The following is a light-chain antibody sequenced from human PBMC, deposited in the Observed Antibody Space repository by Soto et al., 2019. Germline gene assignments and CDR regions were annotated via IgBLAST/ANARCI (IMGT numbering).Light chain of an antibody. V-gene: IGKV3-20*01. CDR1: RSISTY. J-gene: IGKJ5*01. CDR2: GAS. Sequence: DTVLTQSPATLSLTPGERATLSCRASRSISTYLAWYQQKPGQAPGLLIYGASSRATGIPDRFSGGGSGTDFTLTISRLEPEDFAVYYCQHYGSSPPITFGQRTRLEIK. CDR3: QHYGSSPPIT.